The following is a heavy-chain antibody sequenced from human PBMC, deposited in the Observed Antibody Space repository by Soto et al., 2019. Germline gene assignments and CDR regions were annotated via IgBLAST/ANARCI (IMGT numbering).Heavy chain of an antibody. CDR2: IYYSGST. Sequence: SETLSLTCTVSGGSISSGGYYWSWIRQHPGKGLEWIGYIYYSGSTYYNPSLKSRVTISVDTSKNQFSLKLSSVTAADTAVYYCARGPSGSYYGDDYWGQGTLVTVSS. CDR1: GGSISSGGYY. CDR3: ARGPSGSYYGDDY. V-gene: IGHV4-31*03. D-gene: IGHD1-26*01. J-gene: IGHJ4*02.